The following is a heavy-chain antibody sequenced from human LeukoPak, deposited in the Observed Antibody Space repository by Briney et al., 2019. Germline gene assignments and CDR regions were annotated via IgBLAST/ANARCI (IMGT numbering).Heavy chain of an antibody. CDR3: ARDTSHDSSDVLDGYYFDY. V-gene: IGHV3-21*01. Sequence: GGSLRLSCAASGFIFSDYSMNWVRQAPGQGLDWVSSISSRSGYIYYAESVKGRFTISRDNAKNSLYLQMDSLRAEDTAVYYCARDTSHDSSDVLDGYYFDYRGQGTLVTVSS. D-gene: IGHD3-22*01. CDR1: GFIFSDYS. CDR2: ISSRSGYI. J-gene: IGHJ4*02.